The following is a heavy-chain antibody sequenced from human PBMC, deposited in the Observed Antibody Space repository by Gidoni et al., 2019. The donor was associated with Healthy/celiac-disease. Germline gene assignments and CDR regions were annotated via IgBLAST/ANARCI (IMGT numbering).Heavy chain of an antibody. J-gene: IGHJ6*02. CDR3: AKDIAPYYYYGMDV. D-gene: IGHD6-13*01. CDR1: GFPFRSYG. Sequence: QVQLVESGGGVVQPGRSLRLSCAASGFPFRSYGMHWVRQAPGQGLEWVAVISYDGSNKYYTDSVKGRFTISRDNSKNTLYLQRNSLRAEDTAVYYCAKDIAPYYYYGMDVWGQGTTVTVSS. CDR2: ISYDGSNK. V-gene: IGHV3-30*18.